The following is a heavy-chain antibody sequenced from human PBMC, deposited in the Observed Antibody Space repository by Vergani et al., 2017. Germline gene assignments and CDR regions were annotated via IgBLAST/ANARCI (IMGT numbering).Heavy chain of an antibody. CDR1: GFTFNQYG. V-gene: IGHV3-33*01. D-gene: IGHD1-14*01. CDR3: ARDLRLLYNQFDP. J-gene: IGHJ5*02. Sequence: QVQLVESGGGVVQPGRSLRLSCAASGFTFNQYGMHWVRQAPGKGLDWVAVTWYDGNNKQYADSVKGRFTISRDNSKSTMYLQMNSLRDEDTGVYYCARDLRLLYNQFDPWGQGTLVTVSS. CDR2: TWYDGNNK.